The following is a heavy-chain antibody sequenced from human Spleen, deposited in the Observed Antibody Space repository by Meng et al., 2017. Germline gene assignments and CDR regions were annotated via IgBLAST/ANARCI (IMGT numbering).Heavy chain of an antibody. J-gene: IGHJ4*02. D-gene: IGHD1-26*01. CDR2: ISGYNGNT. Sequence: QVHLVQSGAEVKKPGVLVKASCKASGYTFSNYDITWVRQTPGQGLEWLGWISGYNGNTNYGQKLQGRVTMTTDTSTSTAYMELRSLRSDDTAVYYCARDLKREWELLNRVYFLDSWGQGTLVTVSS. CDR1: GYTFSNYD. V-gene: IGHV1-18*01. CDR3: ARDLKREWELLNRVYFLDS.